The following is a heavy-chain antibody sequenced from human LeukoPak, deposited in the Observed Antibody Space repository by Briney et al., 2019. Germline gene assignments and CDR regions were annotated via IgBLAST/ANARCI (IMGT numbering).Heavy chain of an antibody. Sequence: PSETLSLTCTVSGGSISSYYWSWIRQPPGKDLEWIGYIYYSGSTNYNPSLKSRVTISVDTSKNQFSLKQSSVTAADTAVYYCARGSRTVPFDYWGQGTLVTVSS. J-gene: IGHJ4*02. CDR1: GGSISSYY. CDR3: ARGSRTVPFDY. D-gene: IGHD4-17*01. V-gene: IGHV4-59*01. CDR2: IYYSGST.